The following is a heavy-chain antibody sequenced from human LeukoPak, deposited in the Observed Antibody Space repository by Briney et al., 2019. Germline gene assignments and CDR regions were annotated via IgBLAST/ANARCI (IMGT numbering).Heavy chain of an antibody. V-gene: IGHV4-34*01. D-gene: IGHD3-3*01. CDR2: INHSGST. J-gene: IGHJ5*02. CDR3: ARGRYDFWSEILPGDWFDP. CDR1: GGSISSYY. Sequence: PSETLSLTCTVSGGSISSYYWSWIRQPPGKGLEWIGEINHSGSTNYNPSLKSRVTISVDTSKNQFSLKLSSVTAADTAVYYCARGRYDFWSEILPGDWFDPWGQGTLVTVSS.